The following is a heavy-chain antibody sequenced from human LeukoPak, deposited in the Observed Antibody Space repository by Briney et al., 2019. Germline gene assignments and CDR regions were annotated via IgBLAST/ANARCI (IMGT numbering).Heavy chain of an antibody. CDR1: GGSFSGYY. Sequence: PSETLSLTCAVYGGSFSGYYWSWIRQPPGKGLEWIGEINHSGSTNYNPSLKSRVTISVDTSKNQFSLKLSSVTAADTAVYHCARQRRDWGQGTLVTVSS. D-gene: IGHD6-25*01. CDR2: INHSGST. V-gene: IGHV4-34*01. CDR3: ARQRRD. J-gene: IGHJ1*01.